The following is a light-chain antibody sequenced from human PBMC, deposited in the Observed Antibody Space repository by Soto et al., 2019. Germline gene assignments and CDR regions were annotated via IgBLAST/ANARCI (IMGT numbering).Light chain of an antibody. Sequence: DIRMTQSPSTLSASVGDSVTITCRASQIISRWLAWYQQKPGKAPKILISDASTLQSAVPSRFSGSGSGTEFTLTISSLQPDDFATYYCQQYNIYSKTFGQGTKVEIK. CDR1: QIISRW. CDR3: QQYNIYSKT. CDR2: DAS. V-gene: IGKV1-5*01. J-gene: IGKJ1*01.